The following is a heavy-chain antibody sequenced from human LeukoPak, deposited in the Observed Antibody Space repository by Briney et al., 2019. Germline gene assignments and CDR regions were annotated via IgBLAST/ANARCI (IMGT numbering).Heavy chain of an antibody. CDR2: MNPNSGNT. CDR3: ARGRPNIVVVVAATGGNWFDP. J-gene: IGHJ5*02. CDR1: GYTFTSYD. V-gene: IGHV1-8*02. Sequence: ASVKVSCKASGYTFTSYDINWVRQATGQGLEWMGWMNPNSGNTGYAQKFQGRVTMTRDTSISTAYMELSRLRSDDTAVYYCARGRPNIVVVVAATGGNWFDPWGQGTLVTVSS. D-gene: IGHD2-15*01.